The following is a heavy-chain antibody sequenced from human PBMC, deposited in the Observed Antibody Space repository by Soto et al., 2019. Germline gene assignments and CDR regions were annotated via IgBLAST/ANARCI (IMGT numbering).Heavy chain of an antibody. Sequence: GGSLRLSCAASGFTFTSYIMNGVRQAPGKGLEWVSSISSTTNYIYYGDSMKGRFTISRDNAKNSLYLEMNSLRAEDTAVYYCARESEDLTSNFDYWGQGTLVTVSS. J-gene: IGHJ4*02. CDR1: GFTFTSYI. CDR3: ARESEDLTSNFDY. CDR2: ISSTTNYI. V-gene: IGHV3-21*06.